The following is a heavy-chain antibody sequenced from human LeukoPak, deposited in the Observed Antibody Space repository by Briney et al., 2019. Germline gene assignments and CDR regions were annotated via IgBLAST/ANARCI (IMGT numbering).Heavy chain of an antibody. CDR2: IYSSGST. V-gene: IGHV4-4*07. CDR3: ARETSQKGAHYMDV. CDR1: GGSISSYY. Sequence: SETLSLTCTVSGGSISSYYWSWIRQPAGKGLEWIGRIYSSGSTNYNPSLKSRVTMSVDTSKNQFSLKLSSVTAADTAVYYCARETSQKGAHYMDVWGKGTTVTVSS. J-gene: IGHJ6*03. D-gene: IGHD3-16*01.